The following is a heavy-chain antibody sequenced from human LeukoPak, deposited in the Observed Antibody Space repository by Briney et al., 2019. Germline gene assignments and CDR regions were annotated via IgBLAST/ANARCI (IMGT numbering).Heavy chain of an antibody. Sequence: GGSLRLSCAASGFTFDDYAMHWVRQAPGKGLEWVSGISWNSGSIGYADSVKGRFTISRDDSKNTLYLQMNSLKTEDTAVYYCTTDRQSYDILTGYYPALDYWGQGTLVTVSS. CDR1: GFTFDDYA. V-gene: IGHV3-9*01. D-gene: IGHD3-9*01. J-gene: IGHJ4*02. CDR2: ISWNSGSI. CDR3: TTDRQSYDILTGYYPALDY.